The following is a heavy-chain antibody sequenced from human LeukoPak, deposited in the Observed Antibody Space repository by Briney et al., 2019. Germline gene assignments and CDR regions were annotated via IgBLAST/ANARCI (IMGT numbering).Heavy chain of an antibody. CDR1: GGTFISYA. V-gene: IGHV1-69*13. J-gene: IGHJ6*02. D-gene: IGHD2-2*03. CDR2: IIPIFGTA. CDR3: ARLGFGYCSSTSCYYYYGMDV. Sequence: SVKVSCKASGGTFISYAISWVRQAPGQGLEWMGGIIPIFGTANYAQKFQGRVTITADESTSTAYMELSSLRSEDTAVYYCARLGFGYCSSTSCYYYYGMDVWGQGTTVTVSS.